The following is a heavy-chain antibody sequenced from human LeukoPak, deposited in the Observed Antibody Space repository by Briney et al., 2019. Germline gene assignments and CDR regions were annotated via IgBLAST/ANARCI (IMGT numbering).Heavy chain of an antibody. CDR2: IRYDGSNK. CDR3: AKDVQESSYYYDSSGYQPGY. D-gene: IGHD3-22*01. J-gene: IGHJ4*02. V-gene: IGHV3-30*02. Sequence: PGGSLRLSCAASGFTFSSYGMHWVRQASGKGLEWVAFIRYDGSNKYYADSVKGRFTISRDNSKNTLYLQMNSLRAEDTAVYYCAKDVQESSYYYDSSGYQPGYWGQGTLVIVSS. CDR1: GFTFSSYG.